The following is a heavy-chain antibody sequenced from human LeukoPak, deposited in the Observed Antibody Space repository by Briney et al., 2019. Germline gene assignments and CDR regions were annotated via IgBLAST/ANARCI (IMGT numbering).Heavy chain of an antibody. CDR1: GGTFSSYA. Sequence: RASVKVSCKASGGTFSSYAISWVRRAPGQGLEWMGRIIPIFGTANYAQKFQGRVTITTDESTSTAYMELSSLRSEDTAVYYCAILGGGSFSFGYWGQGTLVTVSS. J-gene: IGHJ4*02. CDR2: IIPIFGTA. CDR3: AILGGGSFSFGY. D-gene: IGHD1-26*01. V-gene: IGHV1-69*05.